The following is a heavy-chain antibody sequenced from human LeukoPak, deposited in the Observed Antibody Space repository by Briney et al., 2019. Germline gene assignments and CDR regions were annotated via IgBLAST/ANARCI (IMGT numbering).Heavy chain of an antibody. J-gene: IGHJ5*02. CDR2: ISSSGSTI. CDR1: GVTFSSYE. CDR3: ARSFVEMATITLDP. V-gene: IGHV3-48*03. Sequence: GGSLRLSCAASGVTFSSYEMNWVRQAPGKGLEWVSYISSSGSTIYYADSVKGRFTISRDNAKNSLYLQMNSLRAEDTAVYYCARSFVEMATITLDPWGQGTLVTVSS. D-gene: IGHD5-24*01.